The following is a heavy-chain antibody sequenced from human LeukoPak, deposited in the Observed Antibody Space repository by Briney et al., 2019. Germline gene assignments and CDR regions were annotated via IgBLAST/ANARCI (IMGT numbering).Heavy chain of an antibody. CDR1: GFTFSSYA. V-gene: IGHV3-23*01. CDR3: AKDRPEGYGSRYIDAFDI. D-gene: IGHD3-10*01. J-gene: IGHJ3*02. Sequence: GGSLRLSCAASGFTFSSYAMSWVRQAPGRGLEWVSGISGSGSSTYYADSVKGRFTISRDNSKNTLYLQMNSLRAEDTAVYYCAKDRPEGYGSRYIDAFDIWGQGTMVTVSS. CDR2: ISGSGSST.